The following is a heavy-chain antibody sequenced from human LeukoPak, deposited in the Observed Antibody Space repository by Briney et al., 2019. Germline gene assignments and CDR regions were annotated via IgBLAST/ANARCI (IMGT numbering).Heavy chain of an antibody. V-gene: IGHV3-30*02. Sequence: GGSLRLSCAASGFTFSSYGMHWVRQAPGKGLEWVAFIRYDGSNKYYADSVKGRFTISRDNSKNTLYPQMNSLRAEDTAVYYCAKVNSSGWYYFDYWGQGTLVTVSS. CDR2: IRYDGSNK. D-gene: IGHD6-19*01. CDR3: AKVNSSGWYYFDY. CDR1: GFTFSSYG. J-gene: IGHJ4*02.